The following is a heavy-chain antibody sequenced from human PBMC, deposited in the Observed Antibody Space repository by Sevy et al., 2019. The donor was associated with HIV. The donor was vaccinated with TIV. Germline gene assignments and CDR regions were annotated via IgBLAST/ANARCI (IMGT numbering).Heavy chain of an antibody. CDR1: GFTFSSYW. Sequence: GGSLRLSCAASGFTFSSYWMSWVRQAPGKGLEWVANIKQDGSEKYYVDSVKGRLTISRDNAKNSLYLQMNSLRAEETAVDYCARHVGRGYDFWSGYPYYYYGMDVWGQGTTVTVSS. J-gene: IGHJ6*02. V-gene: IGHV3-7*01. CDR2: IKQDGSEK. D-gene: IGHD3-3*01. CDR3: ARHVGRGYDFWSGYPYYYYGMDV.